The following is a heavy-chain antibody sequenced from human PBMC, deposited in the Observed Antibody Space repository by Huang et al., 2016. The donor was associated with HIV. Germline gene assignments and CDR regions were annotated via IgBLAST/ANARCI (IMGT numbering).Heavy chain of an antibody. CDR2: MNPKRGVA. CDR1: GYSFSNYD. J-gene: IGHJ3*01. V-gene: IGHV1-8*01. Sequence: QVQLVQSGAEVRRPGASVKISCKASGYSFSNYDLNWVRQTSGQGLEWMGGMNPKRGVAGYAQKCQGRVTMTRNTSISTAYLELKSLTAEDTAVYYCARNDYYDGLPWGQGTMVTVSS. CDR3: ARNDYYDGLP. D-gene: IGHD3-22*01.